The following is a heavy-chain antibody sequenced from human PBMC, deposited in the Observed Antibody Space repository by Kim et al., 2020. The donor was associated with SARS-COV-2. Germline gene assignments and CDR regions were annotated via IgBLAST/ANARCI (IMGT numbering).Heavy chain of an antibody. CDR2: HK. V-gene: IGHV3-30*01. J-gene: IGHJ4*02. D-gene: IGHD3-9*01. Sequence: HKYYADSVKGRFTIARDNSKNTLYLKMNSLSAEDTAVYYCARSPNRPFDIWGQGTLVTVSS. CDR3: ARSPNRPFDI.